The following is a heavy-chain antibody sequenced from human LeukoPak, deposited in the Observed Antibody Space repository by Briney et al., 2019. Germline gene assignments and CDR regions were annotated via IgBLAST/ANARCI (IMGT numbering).Heavy chain of an antibody. J-gene: IGHJ3*02. CDR2: INHSGST. V-gene: IGHV4-34*01. CDR3: ARRGSSHAFDI. CDR1: GGSFSGYY. Sequence: SETLSLTCAVYGGSFSGYYWSWIRQPPGKGLEWIGEINHSGSTNYNPSLKSRVTISVDTSKNQFSLKLSSVTAADTAVYYCARRGSSHAFDIWGQGTMVTVSS. D-gene: IGHD1-26*01.